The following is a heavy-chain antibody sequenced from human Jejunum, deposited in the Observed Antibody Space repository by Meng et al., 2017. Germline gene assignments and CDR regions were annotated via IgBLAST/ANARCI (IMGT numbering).Heavy chain of an antibody. CDR1: GYSINSDYV. CDR3: ARVTYDYPNNYFDP. CDR2: IYHSGGT. Sequence: SETLSLTCAVSGYSINSDYVWGWIRQPPGKGLEWIGSIYHSGGTFYNPSLKRRVTMSVDTSKNQFSLKLMSVTAADTALYYCARVTYDYPNNYFDPWGQGNRVTGYS. J-gene: IGHJ5*02. V-gene: IGHV4-38-2*01. D-gene: IGHD4-11*01.